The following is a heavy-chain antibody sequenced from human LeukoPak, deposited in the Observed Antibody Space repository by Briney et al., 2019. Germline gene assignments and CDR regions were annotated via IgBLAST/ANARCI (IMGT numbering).Heavy chain of an antibody. CDR3: ARDQRGYSYGYGFDP. CDR2: IIPILGIA. V-gene: IGHV1-69*04. Sequence: SVKVSCKASGGTFSSYAISWVRQAPRQGLEWMGRIIPILGIANYAQKFQGRVTITADKSTSTAYMELSSLRSEDTAVYYCARDQRGYSYGYGFDPWGQGTLVTVSS. D-gene: IGHD5-18*01. CDR1: GGTFSSYA. J-gene: IGHJ5*02.